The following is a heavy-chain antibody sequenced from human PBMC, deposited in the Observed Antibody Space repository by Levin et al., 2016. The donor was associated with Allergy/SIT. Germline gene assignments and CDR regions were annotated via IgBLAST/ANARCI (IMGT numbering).Heavy chain of an antibody. V-gene: IGHV3-30*18. J-gene: IGHJ4*02. CDR1: GFTFSNYG. D-gene: IGHD6-19*01. CDR3: AKGDGGWYARYFDS. Sequence: GESLKISCAASGFTFSNYGMNWVRQAPGKGLEWMAVILYDGGNKDYADSVKGRFTISRDNSKNTLYLQMNSLRPEDTAVYYCAKGDGGWYARYFDSWGQGTLVTVSS. CDR2: ILYDGGNK.